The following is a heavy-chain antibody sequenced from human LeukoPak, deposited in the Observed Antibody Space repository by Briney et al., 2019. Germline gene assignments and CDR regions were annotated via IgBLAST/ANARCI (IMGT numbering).Heavy chain of an antibody. J-gene: IGHJ5*02. V-gene: IGHV4-39*07. Sequence: SETLSLTCTVSGGSISSSSYYWGWVRQPPGKGLEWIGSIYYSGSTYYNPSLKSRVTISVDTSKNQFSLKLSSVTAADTAVYYCARGDGYDTLNWFDPWGQGTLVTVSS. CDR2: IYYSGST. D-gene: IGHD5-12*01. CDR1: GGSISSSSYY. CDR3: ARGDGYDTLNWFDP.